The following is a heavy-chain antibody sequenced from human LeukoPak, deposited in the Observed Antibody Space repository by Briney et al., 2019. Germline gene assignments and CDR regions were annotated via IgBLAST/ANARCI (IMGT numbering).Heavy chain of an antibody. CDR3: AKNRGAGSHHYYHMNV. V-gene: IGHV3-23*01. CDR2: ISGSGGGT. J-gene: IGHJ6*03. D-gene: IGHD1-26*01. CDR1: GFTFSSYA. Sequence: GGSLRLSCAASGFTFSSYAMSWVRQAPGKGLEWVAAISGSGGGTYYADSVKGRFTISRDNSKNTLYPQLNSLRVEDTAVYYCAKNRGAGSHHYYHMNVWGKGTTVTVSS.